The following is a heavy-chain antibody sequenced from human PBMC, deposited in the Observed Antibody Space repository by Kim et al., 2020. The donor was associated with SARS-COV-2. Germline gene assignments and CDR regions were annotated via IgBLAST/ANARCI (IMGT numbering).Heavy chain of an antibody. CDR3: ARDFKGYSYGLFDP. J-gene: IGHJ5*02. Sequence: AQELQGRVTMTTDTSTSTAYMGLRSLRSDDTAVYYCARDFKGYSYGLFDPWGQGTLVTVSS. D-gene: IGHD5-18*01. V-gene: IGHV1-18*01.